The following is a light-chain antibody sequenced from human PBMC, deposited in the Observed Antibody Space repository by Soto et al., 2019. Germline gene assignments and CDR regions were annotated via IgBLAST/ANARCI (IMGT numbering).Light chain of an antibody. CDR3: QQLTDWPPQWT. CDR1: QGIRND. V-gene: IGKV1-17*01. Sequence: DLQMTQSPSSLSASVGDIVTITCRASQGIRNDLGWYQQKPGKAPKLLIYAASSLQSGVPSRFSGSGSGTDFTLTISSLEPEDFAVYYCQQLTDWPPQWTFGQGTKVDIK. CDR2: AAS. J-gene: IGKJ1*01.